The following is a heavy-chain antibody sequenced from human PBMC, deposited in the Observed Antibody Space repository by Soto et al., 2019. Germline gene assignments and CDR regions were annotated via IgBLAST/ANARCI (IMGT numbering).Heavy chain of an antibody. V-gene: IGHV4-59*01. CDR3: ARVSTNSDKSINYDFWSGYYSNYYYGMDA. J-gene: IGHJ6*02. D-gene: IGHD3-3*01. CDR1: GGSISSYY. Sequence: TETLSLTCTVSGGSISSYYWSWMRQPPGKGLEWIGYIYYSGSTNYNLSLKSRVTISVDTSKNQFSLKLSSVTAADTAVYYCARVSTNSDKSINYDFWSGYYSNYYYGMDAWGQGTTVTVSS. CDR2: IYYSGST.